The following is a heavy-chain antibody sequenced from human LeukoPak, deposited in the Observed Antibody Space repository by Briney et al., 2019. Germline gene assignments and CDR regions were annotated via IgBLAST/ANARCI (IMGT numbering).Heavy chain of an antibody. CDR3: ARISRFGLITMIVGARGKELYDY. J-gene: IGHJ4*02. Sequence: GASVKVSRKASGYTFTSYGISWVRQAPGQGLEWMGWISAYNGNTNYAQKLQGRVTMTTDTSTSTAYMELRSLRSDDTAVYYCARISRFGLITMIVGARGKELYDYWGQGTLVTVSS. CDR2: ISAYNGNT. CDR1: GYTFTSYG. V-gene: IGHV1-18*01. D-gene: IGHD3-22*01.